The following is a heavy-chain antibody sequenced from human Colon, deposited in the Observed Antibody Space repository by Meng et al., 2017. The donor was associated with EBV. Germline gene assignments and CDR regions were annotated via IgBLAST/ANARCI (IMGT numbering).Heavy chain of an antibody. D-gene: IGHD2-21*01. Sequence: GPRQESGPCLVEPPQTLSLTCTVAGGSMSSGNYYWSWIRQPPGKGLEWIGYIHHSGSAYYNPSLKSRVSISVDTSKNQFSLNLNSMTAADTAVYYCASFDHIPRRNYFDYWGQGTLVTVSS. CDR2: IHHSGSA. J-gene: IGHJ4*02. V-gene: IGHV4-30-4*01. CDR3: ASFDHIPRRNYFDY. CDR1: GGSMSSGNYY.